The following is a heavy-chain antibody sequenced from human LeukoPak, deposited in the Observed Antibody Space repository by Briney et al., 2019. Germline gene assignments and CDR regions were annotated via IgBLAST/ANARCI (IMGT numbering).Heavy chain of an antibody. CDR2: IYNRGST. CDR1: GGSISSYY. D-gene: IGHD3-9*01. V-gene: IGHV4-59*01. Sequence: SETLSLTCTVSGGSISSYYWSWIRQPPGKGLEWIGYIYNRGSTNYNPSLKSRVTISVDTSKNQFSLKLSSVTAADTAVYYCAREGNYDILTGLDAFDIWGQGTMVTVSS. J-gene: IGHJ3*02. CDR3: AREGNYDILTGLDAFDI.